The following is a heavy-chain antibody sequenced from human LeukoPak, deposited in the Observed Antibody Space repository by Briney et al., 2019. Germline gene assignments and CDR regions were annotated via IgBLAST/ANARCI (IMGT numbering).Heavy chain of an antibody. D-gene: IGHD2-2*01. J-gene: IGHJ4*02. Sequence: SVKVSCKASGGTFSSYAISWVRQAPGQGLEWMGGIIPIFGTANYAQKLQGRVTMTRDTSINTAYMELSRLTSDDTAVYYCARPARYCSSTSCQNFDYWGQGTLVTVSS. CDR2: IIPIFGTA. CDR1: GGTFSSYA. V-gene: IGHV1-69*05. CDR3: ARPARYCSSTSCQNFDY.